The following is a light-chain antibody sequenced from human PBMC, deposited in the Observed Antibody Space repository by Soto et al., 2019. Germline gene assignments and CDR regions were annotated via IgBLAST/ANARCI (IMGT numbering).Light chain of an antibody. CDR1: QSVSSSY. V-gene: IGKV3-11*01. Sequence: EIVLTQSPGTLSLSPGESATLSCRASQSVSSSYLAWYQQKPGQAPRLLIYDASNRATGIPARFSGSGSGTDFTLTISSLEPEDFAVYYCQQRSNWPPITFGQGTRLEI. J-gene: IGKJ5*01. CDR2: DAS. CDR3: QQRSNWPPIT.